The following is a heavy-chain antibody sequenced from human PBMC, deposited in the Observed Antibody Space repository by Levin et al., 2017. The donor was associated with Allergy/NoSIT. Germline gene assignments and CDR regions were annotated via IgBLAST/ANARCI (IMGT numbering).Heavy chain of an antibody. Sequence: GGSLRLSCAASGFTFSDHYMSWIRQAPGKGPEWIAYISRDGSTIHYGGSLKGRFSISRDNAKKSLYLHMSSLRVEDTAVYYCARQTVLGGVMDVWGQGTTVIVSS. CDR3: ARQTVLGGVMDV. CDR1: GFTFSDHY. D-gene: IGHD1-26*01. V-gene: IGHV3-11*01. J-gene: IGHJ6*02. CDR2: ISRDGSTI.